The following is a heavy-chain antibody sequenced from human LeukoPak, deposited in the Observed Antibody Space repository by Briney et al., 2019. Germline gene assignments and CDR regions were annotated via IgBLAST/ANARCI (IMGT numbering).Heavy chain of an antibody. CDR2: MNHSGST. D-gene: IGHD6-19*01. V-gene: IGHV4-34*01. CDR1: GGSISSYY. CDR3: ARGTLYSGWSYYFDS. J-gene: IGHJ4*02. Sequence: SETLSLTCTVSGGSISSYYWSWIRQPPGKGLEWIGEMNHSGSTNYNPSLKSRVTISVDTSKNHFSLRLSSVTAADTAMYYCARGTLYSGWSYYFDSWGQGTLVTVSS.